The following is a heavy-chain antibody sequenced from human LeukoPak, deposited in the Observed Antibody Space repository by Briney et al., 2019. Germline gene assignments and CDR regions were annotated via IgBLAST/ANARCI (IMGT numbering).Heavy chain of an antibody. Sequence: PSETLSLTCTVSGGSISSYYWSWIRQPPGKGLEWIGYIYYSGSTNYNPSLKSRVTISVDTSKNQFSLKLSSVTAADTAVYYCARQRVVVVPFFDYWGQGTLVTVSS. CDR2: IYYSGST. D-gene: IGHD3-22*01. J-gene: IGHJ4*02. CDR3: ARQRVVVVPFFDY. V-gene: IGHV4-59*08. CDR1: GGSISSYY.